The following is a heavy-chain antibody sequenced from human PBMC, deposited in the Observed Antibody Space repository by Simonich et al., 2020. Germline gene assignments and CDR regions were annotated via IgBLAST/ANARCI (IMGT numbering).Heavy chain of an antibody. D-gene: IGHD3-10*01. CDR1: GFPFSCCW. Sequence: VPLGGSGGGLVQPGGALRLSCAASGFPFSCCWMSGVRQAPGRGREWVANIKQEGSEKYYVDSVKGRFTISRDNAKNSLYLQMNSLRAEDTAVYYCARESTTYYYGSGSYYNYWGQGTLVTVSS. V-gene: IGHV3-7*01. CDR2: IKQEGSEK. CDR3: ARESTTYYYGSGSYYNY. J-gene: IGHJ4*02.